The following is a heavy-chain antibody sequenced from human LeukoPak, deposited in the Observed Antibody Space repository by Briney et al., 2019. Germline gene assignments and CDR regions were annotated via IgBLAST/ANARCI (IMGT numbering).Heavy chain of an antibody. CDR1: GDSINNYY. CDR3: ASGDIEMATIFDY. Sequence: SETLSLTCTVSGDSINNYYWSWIRQPPGKGLEWVGYAHHSGTATYNPSLKSRVSMSIDTSKNQFSLRLSSVTASDTAVYYCASGDIEMATIFDYWGQGSLVTVSS. V-gene: IGHV4-59*01. CDR2: AHHSGTA. J-gene: IGHJ4*02. D-gene: IGHD5-24*01.